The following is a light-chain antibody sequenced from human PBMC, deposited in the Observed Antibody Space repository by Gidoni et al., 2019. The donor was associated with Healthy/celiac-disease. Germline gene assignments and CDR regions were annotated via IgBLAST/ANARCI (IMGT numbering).Light chain of an antibody. CDR3: SSYTSSSAVV. CDR1: SSDDGGYNY. CDR2: EVS. J-gene: IGLJ2*01. Sequence: QSALTPPASVSGSPGHSITISCTGTSSDDGGYNYVSWYQQHPGKAPKLMIYEVSNRPSGVSNRFSGSKSGNTASLTISGLQAEDEADYYCSSYTSSSAVVFGGGTKLTVL. V-gene: IGLV2-14*01.